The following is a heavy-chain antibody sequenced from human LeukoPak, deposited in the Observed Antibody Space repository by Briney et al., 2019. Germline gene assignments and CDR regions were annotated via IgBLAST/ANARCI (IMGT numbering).Heavy chain of an antibody. J-gene: IGHJ3*02. CDR1: GGSLSSYY. Sequence: SETLSLTCTVSGGSLSSYYWSWIRQPPGKGLEWIGYIYYSGSTNYNPSLKSRVTISVDTSKNQFSLKLSSVTAADTAVYYCASSEYYDFWSGPHAFDIWGQGTMVTVSS. CDR2: IYYSGST. V-gene: IGHV4-59*01. D-gene: IGHD3-3*01. CDR3: ASSEYYDFWSGPHAFDI.